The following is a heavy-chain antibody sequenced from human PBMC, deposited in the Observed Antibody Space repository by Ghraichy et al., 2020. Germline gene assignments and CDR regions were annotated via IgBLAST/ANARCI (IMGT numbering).Heavy chain of an antibody. V-gene: IGHV4-34*01. J-gene: IGHJ6*02. Sequence: SQTLSLTCAVYGGSFSGYYWSWIRQPPGKGLEWIGEINHSGSTNYNPSLKSRVTISVDTSKNQFSLKVSSLTAPDRAVYYCARGYLNDGQDYYYGLDVWGPGTTVTVSS. CDR2: INHSGST. CDR3: ARGYLNDGQDYYYGLDV. CDR1: GGSFSGYY. D-gene: IGHD1-1*01.